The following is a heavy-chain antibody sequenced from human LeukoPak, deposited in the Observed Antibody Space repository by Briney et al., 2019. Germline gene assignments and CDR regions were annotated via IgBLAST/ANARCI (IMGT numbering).Heavy chain of an antibody. J-gene: IGHJ3*02. CDR3: ARHQPANDAFDI. Sequence: SETLSLTCTVSGGSISSYYWSWIRQPPGKGLEWIGYIYYSGSTNYNPSLKSRVTISLDTSKNQFSLKLSSVTAADTAVYYCARHQPANDAFDIWGQGTMVTVSS. CDR2: IYYSGST. V-gene: IGHV4-59*08. CDR1: GGSISSYY.